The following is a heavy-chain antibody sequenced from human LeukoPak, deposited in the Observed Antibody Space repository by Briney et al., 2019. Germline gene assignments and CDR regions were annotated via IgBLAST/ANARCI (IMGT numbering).Heavy chain of an antibody. D-gene: IGHD1-1*01. CDR2: ISHGGIT. V-gene: IGHV4-34*08. CDR1: GFTFSSYA. CDR3: GIFMGLVPGTMR. J-gene: IGHJ4*02. Sequence: GSLRLSCTASGFTFSSYAMPWVRQASGKGLEWIGEISHGGITKHNPSLKSRVTMYGDESKRHVSLEMEFWTPGGTGVYYCGIFMGLVPGTMRWGLGSLVTVSS.